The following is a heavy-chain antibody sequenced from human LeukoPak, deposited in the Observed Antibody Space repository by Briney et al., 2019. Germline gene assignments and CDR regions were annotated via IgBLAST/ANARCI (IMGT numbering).Heavy chain of an antibody. J-gene: IGHJ4*02. CDR2: INGDGSRT. CDR3: GRDLGWNQVDY. V-gene: IGHV3-74*01. CDR1: GFTFRSYW. D-gene: IGHD1-1*01. Sequence: GGSLRLSCAASGFTFRSYWMHWVRQDPGKGLVWVSRINGDGSRTNYADSVTGQFTISRDNTKNTLYLEMNSLRAEDTAVYYCGRDLGWNQVDYWGQGTLVTVSS.